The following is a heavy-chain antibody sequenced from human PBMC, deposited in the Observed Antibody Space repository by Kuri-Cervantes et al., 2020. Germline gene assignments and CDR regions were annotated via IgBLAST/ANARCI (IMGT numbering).Heavy chain of an antibody. CDR2: ISYDGSNK. CDR1: GFTFSSYT. V-gene: IGHV3-30*01. Sequence: GGSLRLSCAASGFTFSSYTMHWVRQAPGKGLEWVAVISYDGSNKYFADSVKGRFTISRDNSKNTLYLQMNSLRADDTAVYFCARGGYSNLDYWGQGTLVTVSS. D-gene: IGHD4-11*01. CDR3: ARGGYSNLDY. J-gene: IGHJ4*02.